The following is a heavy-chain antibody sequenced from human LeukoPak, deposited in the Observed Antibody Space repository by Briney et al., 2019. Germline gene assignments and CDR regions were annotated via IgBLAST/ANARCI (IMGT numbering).Heavy chain of an antibody. D-gene: IGHD2-21*02. CDR1: GGSITSNY. CDR2: IYYSGST. V-gene: IGHV4-39*01. Sequence: SETLSLTCSVSGGSITSNYWSWIRQPPGKGLEWIGSIYYSGSTYYNSSLKSRVTISVDTSKNQFSLKLSSLTAADTAVYYCARAAYCGGDCYLFDYWGQGTLVTVFS. CDR3: ARAAYCGGDCYLFDY. J-gene: IGHJ4*02.